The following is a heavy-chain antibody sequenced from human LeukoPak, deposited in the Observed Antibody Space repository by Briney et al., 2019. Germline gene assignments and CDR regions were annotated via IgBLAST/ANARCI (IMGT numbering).Heavy chain of an antibody. Sequence: GGSLRLSCAASGFAISTYAMAWVRQAPGKGLEWISSLSSGRSPSYSDSLEGRLTMSSDNARNTLYLQMDNLRGEDTAMYYCARQLGYCAAGTCYFDSWRHGTQVTVSS. D-gene: IGHD2-8*02. V-gene: IGHV3-69-1*01. CDR1: GFAISTYA. J-gene: IGHJ4*01. CDR3: ARQLGYCAAGTCYFDS. CDR2: LSSGRSP.